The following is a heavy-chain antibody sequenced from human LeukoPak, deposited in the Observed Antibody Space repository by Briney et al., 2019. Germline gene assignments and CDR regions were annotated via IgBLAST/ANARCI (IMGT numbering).Heavy chain of an antibody. CDR2: INHSGST. CDR1: GGSFIGYY. D-gene: IGHD3-10*01. CDR3: ARDRYGGYFDY. J-gene: IGHJ4*02. Sequence: KPSETLSVTCAVYGGSFIGYYWSWIRQPPGKGLEWIGEINHSGSTNYNPSLKSRVTISVDTSKNQFSLKLSSVTAADTAVYYCARDRYGGYFDYWGQGTLVTVSS. V-gene: IGHV4-34*01.